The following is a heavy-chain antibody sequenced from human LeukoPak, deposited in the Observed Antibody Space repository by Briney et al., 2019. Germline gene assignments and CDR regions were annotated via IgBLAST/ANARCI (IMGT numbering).Heavy chain of an antibody. CDR1: GFTFSSYA. Sequence: PGGSLRLSCAASGFTFSSYAMSWVRQAPGKGLEWVSAISGSGGSTYYADSVKGRFTISRDNSKNTLYLQMNSLRAEDTAVYYCAKSSRIAVAGTQPNTDYWGQGTLVTVSS. J-gene: IGHJ4*02. V-gene: IGHV3-23*01. CDR3: AKSSRIAVAGTQPNTDY. D-gene: IGHD6-19*01. CDR2: ISGSGGST.